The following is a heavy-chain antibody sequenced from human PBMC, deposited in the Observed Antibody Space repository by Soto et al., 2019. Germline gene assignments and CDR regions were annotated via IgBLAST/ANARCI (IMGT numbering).Heavy chain of an antibody. Sequence: QVQLQESGPGLVKPSETLSLTCTVSGGSVSSGSYYWSWIRQPPGKGLEWIGYIYYSGSTNYNPSRTSPVTISVDTSKTQFSLTLSSVTAAYTAVYYCASYSGGWYAVRFWGQGTLVTVSS. CDR3: ASYSGGWYAVRF. J-gene: IGHJ4*02. D-gene: IGHD6-19*01. CDR1: GGSVSSGSYY. V-gene: IGHV4-61*01. CDR2: IYYSGST.